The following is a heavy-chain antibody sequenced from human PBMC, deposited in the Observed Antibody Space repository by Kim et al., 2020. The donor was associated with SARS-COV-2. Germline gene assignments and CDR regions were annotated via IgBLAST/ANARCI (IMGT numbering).Heavy chain of an antibody. Sequence: GGSLRLSCAASGFSFTDAWLRWVRQAPGKGLEWVARIKSRSDGGTREYAAFVKGRFTISRDDSKKTLYLEMNSLKSEDTALHYALGPQGWGQGTLVTVS. CDR1: GFSFTDAW. CDR2: IKSRSDGGTR. CDR3: LGPQG. V-gene: IGHV3-15*05. J-gene: IGHJ4*02.